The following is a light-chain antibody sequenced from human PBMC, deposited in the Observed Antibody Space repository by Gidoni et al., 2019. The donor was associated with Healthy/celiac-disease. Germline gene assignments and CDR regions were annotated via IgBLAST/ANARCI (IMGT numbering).Light chain of an antibody. Sequence: SYELTQPPSVSVSPGQTARITFSGDALPNQYAYWYQQKPGQAPVLVIYKDSERPSGIHGRFSGSSSGTTVTLTISGVQAEYEADYYCQSADSSGTYLVVFGGGTKLTVL. CDR1: ALPNQY. V-gene: IGLV3-25*03. CDR2: KDS. J-gene: IGLJ2*01. CDR3: QSADSSGTYLVV.